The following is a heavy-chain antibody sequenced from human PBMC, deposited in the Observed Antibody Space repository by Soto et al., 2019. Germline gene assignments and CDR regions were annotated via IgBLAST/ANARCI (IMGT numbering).Heavy chain of an antibody. CDR3: ARERFTMTGGVITTAWFDP. V-gene: IGHV4-59*01. CDR2: ISNSGTS. Sequence: SETLSLTCTVSGGSISSYYWNWIRQAPGKGLEWIGYISNSGTSYYNPSLRGRVTISADTSKNQFSLKMTSVTAADTAVYFCARERFTMTGGVITTAWFDPWGPGTRVTVSS. CDR1: GGSISSYY. J-gene: IGHJ5*02. D-gene: IGHD3-16*02.